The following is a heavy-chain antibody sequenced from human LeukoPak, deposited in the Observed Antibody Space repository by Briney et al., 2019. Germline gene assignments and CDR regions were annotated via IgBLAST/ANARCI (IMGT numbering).Heavy chain of an antibody. V-gene: IGHV3-30*04. Sequence: GRSLRLPCAASGFTFSSYAMHWVRQAPGKGLEWVAVISYDGSNKYYADSVKGRFTISRDNSKNTLYLQMNSLRAEDTAVYYCAREGAYSSGWSNWFDPWGQGTLVTVSS. CDR1: GFTFSSYA. J-gene: IGHJ5*02. D-gene: IGHD6-19*01. CDR3: AREGAYSSGWSNWFDP. CDR2: ISYDGSNK.